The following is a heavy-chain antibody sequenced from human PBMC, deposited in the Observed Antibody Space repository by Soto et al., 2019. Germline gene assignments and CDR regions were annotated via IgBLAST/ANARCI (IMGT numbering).Heavy chain of an antibody. CDR2: INAGNGNT. CDR3: AKDYYDCSGYCPTALLFHY. Sequence: ASVKVSCKASGYTFTSYAMHWVRQAPGQRLEWMGWINAGNGNTKYSQKFQGRVTITRDTSASTAYMELSSLRSEDTAVYYCAKDYYDCSGYCPTALLFHYWGQGTLVTLFS. V-gene: IGHV1-3*01. D-gene: IGHD3-22*01. J-gene: IGHJ4*02. CDR1: GYTFTSYA.